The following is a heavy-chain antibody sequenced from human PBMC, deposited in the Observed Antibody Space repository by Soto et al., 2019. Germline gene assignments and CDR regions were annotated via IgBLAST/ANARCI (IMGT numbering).Heavy chain of an antibody. V-gene: IGHV3-23*01. CDR2: ISGSGDST. D-gene: IGHD3-9*01. Sequence: GSLRLSCAASGFTFSSYAMNWVRQAPGKGLEWVSSISGSGDSTNYADSVKGRFTISRDNSKNTLYLQMNSLRAEDTAVYYCAKQRIVTGYYYFDYWGQGTLVTVSS. CDR1: GFTFSSYA. J-gene: IGHJ4*02. CDR3: AKQRIVTGYYYFDY.